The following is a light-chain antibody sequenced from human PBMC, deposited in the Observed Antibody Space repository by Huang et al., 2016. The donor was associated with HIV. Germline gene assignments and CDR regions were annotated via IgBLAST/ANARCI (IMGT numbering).Light chain of an antibody. J-gene: IGKJ5*01. CDR2: AAS. CDR1: QNINTY. V-gene: IGKV1-39*01. CDR3: QQSYSTLMT. Sequence: DIQMTQSPSSLSASVGDRVTISCRASQNINTYLNWYQQKPGKAPKLLIYAASTLGSGAVPSRFSGSGSGTDFSLTISSLQPEDFATYYCQQSYSTLMTFGQGTRLEIK.